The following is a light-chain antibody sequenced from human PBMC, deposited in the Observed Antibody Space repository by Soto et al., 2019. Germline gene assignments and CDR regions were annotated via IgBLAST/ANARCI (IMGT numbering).Light chain of an antibody. V-gene: IGKV1-9*01. Sequence: IQLPQSPSSLSASLGDRFTITCRASQGISSYLGWYQQKPGKAPNLLIYDASTLHSGVPSRFSGSGSGTEFTLTISSLQPEDFATYFCLQHNSYPITFGQGTRLEIK. CDR3: LQHNSYPIT. CDR2: DAS. J-gene: IGKJ5*01. CDR1: QGISSY.